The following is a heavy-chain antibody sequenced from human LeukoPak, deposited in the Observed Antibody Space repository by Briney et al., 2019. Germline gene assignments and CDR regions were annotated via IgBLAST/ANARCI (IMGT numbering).Heavy chain of an antibody. J-gene: IGHJ4*02. D-gene: IGHD6-19*01. CDR3: ARADIRAIASSGWYGFDY. Sequence: ASVKVSCRASGYTFTSYGISWVRQAPGQGLEGMGWISGYNGNTNYAQKFQGRVTTTTDTSTSTAHMELRSLRSDDTAVYYCARADIRAIASSGWYGFDYWGQGTLVTVSS. CDR2: ISGYNGNT. V-gene: IGHV1-18*01. CDR1: GYTFTSYG.